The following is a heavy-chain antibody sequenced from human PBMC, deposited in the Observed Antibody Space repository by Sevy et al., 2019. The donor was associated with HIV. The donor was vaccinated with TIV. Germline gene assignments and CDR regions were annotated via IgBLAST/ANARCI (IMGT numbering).Heavy chain of an antibody. Sequence: GGSLRLSCTASGFTFGDYAMSWFRQAPGKGLEWVGFIRSKAYGGTTEYAASVKGRFTISRDDSKSIAYLQMNSLKTEDTGVYYCTRDRISGLYLHGAFDIWGQGTMVTVSS. D-gene: IGHD6-19*01. CDR2: IRSKAYGGTT. CDR3: TRDRISGLYLHGAFDI. J-gene: IGHJ3*02. CDR1: GFTFGDYA. V-gene: IGHV3-49*03.